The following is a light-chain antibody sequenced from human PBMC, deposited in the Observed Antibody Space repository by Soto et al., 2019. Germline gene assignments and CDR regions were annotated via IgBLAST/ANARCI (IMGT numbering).Light chain of an antibody. CDR1: QSLLHSDGKTY. J-gene: IGKJ5*01. V-gene: IGKV2D-29*01. CDR2: EVS. CDR3: MQSTQLPPT. Sequence: ILMTQTPLSLSIIPGQTASISCKSSQSLLHSDGKTYFYWYVQKAGQAPQPLIYEVSNRFSGVPERFSGSGSRTDFTLEISRVETDDVGIYYCMQSTQLPPTFGQGTRLEIK.